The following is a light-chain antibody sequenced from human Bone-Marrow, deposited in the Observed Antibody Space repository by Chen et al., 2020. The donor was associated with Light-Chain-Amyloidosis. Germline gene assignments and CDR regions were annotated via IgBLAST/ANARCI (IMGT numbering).Light chain of an antibody. Sequence: SYELTQPPSVSVSPGQTPRITCSGDDLPTKYAYWYQQEPGQAPVLVIHRDTERPSGISERFSGSSSGTTATLTISGVQAEDEADYHCQSADSSGTYEVIFGGGTKLTVL. V-gene: IGLV3-25*03. J-gene: IGLJ2*01. CDR2: RDT. CDR1: DLPTKY. CDR3: QSADSSGTYEVI.